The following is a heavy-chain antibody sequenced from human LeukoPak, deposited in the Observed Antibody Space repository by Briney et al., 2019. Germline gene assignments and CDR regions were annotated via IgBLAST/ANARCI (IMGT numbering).Heavy chain of an antibody. CDR1: GFTFSDYY. J-gene: IGHJ4*02. D-gene: IGHD3-10*01. Sequence: GGSLRLSCAASGFTFSDYYMSWIRQAPGRGLEWGSYISSSSSYTNYADSVKGRFTISRDNAKNSLYLQMNSLRAEDTAVYYCARPGDGSGSYYDDYWGQGTLVTVSS. V-gene: IGHV3-11*03. CDR3: ARPGDGSGSYYDDY. CDR2: ISSSSSYT.